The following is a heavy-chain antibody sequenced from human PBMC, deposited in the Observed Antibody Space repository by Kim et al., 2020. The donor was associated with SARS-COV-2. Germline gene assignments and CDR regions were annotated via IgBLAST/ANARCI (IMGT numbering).Heavy chain of an antibody. J-gene: IGHJ4*02. V-gene: IGHV3-23*01. CDR3: AKDSGIAVAGPLVG. CDR2: ISGSGGST. CDR1: GFTFSSYA. Sequence: GGSLRLSCAASGFTFSSYAMSWVRQAPGKGLEWVSAISGSGGSTYYADSVKGRFTISRDNSKNTLYLQMNSLRAEDTAVYYCAKDSGIAVAGPLVGWGQGTLVTVSS. D-gene: IGHD6-19*01.